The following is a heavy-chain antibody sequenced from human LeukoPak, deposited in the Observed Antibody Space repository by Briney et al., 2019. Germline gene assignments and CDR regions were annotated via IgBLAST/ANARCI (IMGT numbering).Heavy chain of an antibody. CDR3: ASSTDYVWFDP. CDR2: TYYRSKWCT. D-gene: IGHD3-10*02. Sequence: SQTLSLTCAISGDSVSSNSAAWNWITQSPSRGLEWLGRTYYRSKWCTHYAVSVKSRITINPDTSKNQSSLQLNSVTPEDTAVYYCASSTDYVWFDPWGQGTLVIVSS. J-gene: IGHJ5*02. CDR1: GDSVSSNSAA. V-gene: IGHV6-1*01.